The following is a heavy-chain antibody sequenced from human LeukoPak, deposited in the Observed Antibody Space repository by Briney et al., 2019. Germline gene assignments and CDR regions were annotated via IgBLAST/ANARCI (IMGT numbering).Heavy chain of an antibody. V-gene: IGHV3-7*01. Sequence: GGSLRLSCAASGFTFSGSWMSWVRQAPGKGLEWVANINQDGSAKNYLDSVKGRFTISIDRGKNSLYLQMNSLRYEDTAVYYCARELSWSGRDYWGQGTLVTVSS. D-gene: IGHD3-3*01. CDR3: ARELSWSGRDY. CDR1: GFTFSGSW. J-gene: IGHJ4*02. CDR2: INQDGSAK.